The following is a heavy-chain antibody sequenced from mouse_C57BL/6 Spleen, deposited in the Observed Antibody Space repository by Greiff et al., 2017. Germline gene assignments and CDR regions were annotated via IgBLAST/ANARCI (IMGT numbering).Heavy chain of an antibody. D-gene: IGHD4-1*01. CDR2: INPSNGGT. CDR3: AREGSHWYFDY. CDR1: GYTFTSYW. V-gene: IGHV1-53*01. Sequence: QVQLQQPGTELVKPGASVKLSCKASGYTFTSYWMHWVKQRPGQGLEWIGNINPSNGGTNYNEKFKSQATLTVDKSSSTAYLQLSSLTSEDSAVYYCAREGSHWYFDYWGQGTTLTVSS. J-gene: IGHJ2*01.